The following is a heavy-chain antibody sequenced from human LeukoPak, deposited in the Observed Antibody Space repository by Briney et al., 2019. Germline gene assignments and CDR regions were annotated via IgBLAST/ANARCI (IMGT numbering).Heavy chain of an antibody. CDR3: SAMVTTVDV. Sequence: SGGSLRLSGAASGFIVSGNYMSWVRQAPGKGLEWVSVIYSGGSTYCADSVKGRFTISRDNSKNTLYLQMNSLRVEDTAVYYCSAMVTTVDVWGKGTTVTVSS. CDR2: IYSGGST. CDR1: GFIVSGNY. D-gene: IGHD5-18*01. V-gene: IGHV3-53*01. J-gene: IGHJ6*04.